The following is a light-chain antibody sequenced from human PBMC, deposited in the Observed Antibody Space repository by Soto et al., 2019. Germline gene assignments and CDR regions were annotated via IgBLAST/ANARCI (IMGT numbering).Light chain of an antibody. J-gene: IGKJ1*01. V-gene: IGKV2-24*01. CDR1: QSLAFRDGNIY. CDR3: VEAALLPHA. Sequence: DIVLTQTPLSLVVTLGQPASISCKSSQSLAFRDGNIYLNWLQQRPGQPPRLLIYKTSNRFSGVPDRFSGSGAGTECTLKISKVEAEDVGVYYCVEAALLPHAFGQGTKVEIK. CDR2: KTS.